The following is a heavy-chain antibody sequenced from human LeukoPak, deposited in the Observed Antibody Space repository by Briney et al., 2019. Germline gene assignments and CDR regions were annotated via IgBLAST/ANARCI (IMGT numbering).Heavy chain of an antibody. V-gene: IGHV1-18*04. Sequence: ASVKVSCTASGNTFTIYGISWVRQAPGQGLEWMGWISAYTGHTDYPQKLQGRVTMTMDTSTSTTYMDLRSLGSEDTAVYYCARSFSSGWYFDYWGQGTLVPVSS. D-gene: IGHD6-19*01. CDR1: GNTFTIYG. CDR2: ISAYTGHT. CDR3: ARSFSSGWYFDY. J-gene: IGHJ4*02.